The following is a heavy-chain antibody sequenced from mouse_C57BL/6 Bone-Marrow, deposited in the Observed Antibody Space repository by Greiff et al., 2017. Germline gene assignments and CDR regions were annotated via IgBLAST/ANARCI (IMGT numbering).Heavy chain of an antibody. D-gene: IGHD1-1*01. J-gene: IGHJ2*01. V-gene: IGHV5-4*01. CDR1: GFTFSSYA. CDR3: ARDHYYGSSYKYFDY. Sequence: EVKLMESGGGLVKPGGSLKLSCAASGFTFSSYAMSWVRQTPEKRLEWVATISDGGSYTYYPDNVKGRFTISRDNAKNNLYLQMSHLKSADTAMYYCARDHYYGSSYKYFDYWGQGTTLTVSS. CDR2: ISDGGSYT.